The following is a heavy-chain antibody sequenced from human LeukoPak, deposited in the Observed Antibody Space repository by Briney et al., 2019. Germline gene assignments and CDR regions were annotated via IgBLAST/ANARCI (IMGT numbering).Heavy chain of an antibody. D-gene: IGHD3-16*02. J-gene: IGHJ4*02. CDR3: TRSRMDDYVWGSYHY. CDR1: GFTFSGSA. Sequence: GGSLTLSCAASGFTFSGSAMHWVRQASGTGLEWVGRIRSKANYYATAYAASVKGRFTISRDDSKNTAYLQINSLKTEDTAVYYCTRSRMDDYVWGSYHYWGQGTLVTVSS. V-gene: IGHV3-73*01. CDR2: IRSKANYYAT.